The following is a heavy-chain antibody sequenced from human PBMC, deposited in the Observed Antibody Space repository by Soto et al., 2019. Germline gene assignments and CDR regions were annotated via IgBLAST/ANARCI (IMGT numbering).Heavy chain of an antibody. CDR2: ISSSGSTI. Sequence: GGSLRLSCAASGFTFSDYYMSWIRQAPGKGLEWVSYISSSGSTIYYADSVKGRFTISRDNAKNSLYLQMNSLRAEDTAVYYCARSATPKYCSGGSCYSSYYYYYMDVWGKGTTVTVSS. V-gene: IGHV3-11*01. J-gene: IGHJ6*03. CDR3: ARSATPKYCSGGSCYSSYYYYYMDV. CDR1: GFTFSDYY. D-gene: IGHD2-15*01.